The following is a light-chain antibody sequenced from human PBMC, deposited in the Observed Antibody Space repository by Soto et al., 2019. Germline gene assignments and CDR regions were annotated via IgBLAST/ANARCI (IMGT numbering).Light chain of an antibody. CDR2: DAS. V-gene: IGKV3-15*01. CDR1: QSISSN. J-gene: IGKJ2*01. CDR3: HQYNSWPPGT. Sequence: EIVLTQSPATLSVSPGESAALSCRGSQSISSNLAWYQQKPGQAPRLLISDASTRATGIPARFSGSGSGTEFTLTISSLQSENFALYYCHQYNSWPPGTFGQGTKVDIK.